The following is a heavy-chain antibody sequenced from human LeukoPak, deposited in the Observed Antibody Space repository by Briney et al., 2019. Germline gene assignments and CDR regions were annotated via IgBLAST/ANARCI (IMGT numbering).Heavy chain of an antibody. CDR2: INHSGST. J-gene: IGHJ4*02. Sequence: SETLSLTCTVSGGSMNSTSYCWSWIRQPPGKGLEWIGEINHSGSTNYNPSLKSRVTISVDTSKNQFSLKLSSVTAADTAVYYCARVFGVGDGYNYFDYWGQGTLVTVSS. CDR1: GGSMNSTSYC. CDR3: ARVFGVGDGYNYFDY. V-gene: IGHV4-39*07. D-gene: IGHD5-24*01.